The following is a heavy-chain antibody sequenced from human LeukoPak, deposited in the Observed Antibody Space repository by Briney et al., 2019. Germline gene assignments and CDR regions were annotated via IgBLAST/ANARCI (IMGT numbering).Heavy chain of an antibody. V-gene: IGHV4-38-2*02. J-gene: IGHJ4*02. Sequence: SETLSLTCTVSGYSINSGHYWSWIRQPPGKGLEWIGYIYYTGGTNYNPSLKSRVTISEDTSKNQFSLKLSSVTAADTAVYYCARERRRFYYYDSSGYGYWGQGTLVTVSS. CDR3: ARERRRFYYYDSSGYGY. D-gene: IGHD3-22*01. CDR2: IYYTGGT. CDR1: GYSINSGHY.